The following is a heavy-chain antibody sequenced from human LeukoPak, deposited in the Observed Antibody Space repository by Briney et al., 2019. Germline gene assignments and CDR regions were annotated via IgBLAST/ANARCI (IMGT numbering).Heavy chain of an antibody. D-gene: IGHD3-10*01. CDR1: GGSFSGYY. CDR3: ARLILWFGELSYFDY. CDR2: INHSGST. Sequence: SETLSLTCAVYGGSFSGYYWSWIRQPPGKGLEWIGEINHSGSTNYNPSLKSRVTISVDTSKNQFSLKLSSVTAADTAVYYCARLILWFGELSYFDYWGQGTLVTVSS. V-gene: IGHV4-34*01. J-gene: IGHJ4*02.